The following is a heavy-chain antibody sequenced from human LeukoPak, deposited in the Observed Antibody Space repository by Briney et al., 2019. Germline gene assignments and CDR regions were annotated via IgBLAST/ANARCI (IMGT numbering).Heavy chain of an antibody. Sequence: GGSLRLSCAASGFTFSSYGMHWVRQAPGKGLEWVAFIRYDGSNKYYADSVKGRFTISRDNSKNTLYLQMNSLRAEDTAVYYCAYCGGDCYYWYYYYYMDVWGKGTTVTVSS. CDR3: AYCGGDCYYWYYYYYMDV. D-gene: IGHD2-21*01. J-gene: IGHJ6*03. V-gene: IGHV3-30*02. CDR2: IRYDGSNK. CDR1: GFTFSSYG.